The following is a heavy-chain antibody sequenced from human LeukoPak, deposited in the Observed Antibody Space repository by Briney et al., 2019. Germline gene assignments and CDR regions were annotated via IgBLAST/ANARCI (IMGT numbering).Heavy chain of an antibody. CDR1: GGSISSSSYY. Sequence: PSETLSLTCTVSGGSISSSSYYWGWIRQPPGKGVEWIGSIYYSGSTYYNPSLKSRVTISVDTSKNQFSLKLSSVTAADTAVYYCARLGPPYSSSFCDYWGQGTLVTVSS. J-gene: IGHJ4*02. D-gene: IGHD6-6*01. CDR3: ARLGPPYSSSFCDY. CDR2: IYYSGST. V-gene: IGHV4-39*01.